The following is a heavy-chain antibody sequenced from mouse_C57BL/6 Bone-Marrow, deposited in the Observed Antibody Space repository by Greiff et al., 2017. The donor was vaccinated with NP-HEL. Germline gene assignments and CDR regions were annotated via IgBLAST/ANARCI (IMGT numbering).Heavy chain of an antibody. Sequence: EVQLVESGGGLVKPGGSLKLSCAASGFTFSDYGMHWVRQAPEKGLEWVAYISRGSSTIYYADTVKGRFTISRDNAKNTLVLQMTSLRSEDTAMYYCARGYDGYPYYYAMDYWGQGTSVTVSS. CDR3: ARGYDGYPYYYAMDY. J-gene: IGHJ4*01. CDR2: ISRGSSTI. V-gene: IGHV5-17*01. D-gene: IGHD2-3*01. CDR1: GFTFSDYG.